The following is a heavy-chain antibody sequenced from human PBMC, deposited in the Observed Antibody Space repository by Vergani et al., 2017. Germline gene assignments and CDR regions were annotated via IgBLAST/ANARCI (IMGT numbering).Heavy chain of an antibody. CDR3: ASSLWFGELSYYFDY. D-gene: IGHD3-10*01. V-gene: IGHV4-39*07. CDR1: GGSISSSSYY. Sequence: QLQLQESGPGLVKPSETLSLTCTVSGGSISSSSYYWGWIRQPPGKGLEWIGSIYYSGSTNYNPSLKSRVTISVDTSKNQFSLKLSSVTAADTAVYYCASSLWFGELSYYFDYWGQGTLVTASS. CDR2: IYYSGST. J-gene: IGHJ4*02.